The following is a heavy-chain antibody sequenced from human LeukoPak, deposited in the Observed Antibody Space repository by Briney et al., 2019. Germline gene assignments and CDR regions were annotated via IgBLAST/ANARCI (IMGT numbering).Heavy chain of an antibody. CDR1: GFTFSSFG. J-gene: IGHJ4*02. Sequence: PGGSLRLSCAASGFTFSSFGMHWVRQAPGKGLEWVTVTSYDGNEKYYADSVKGRFTISRDNSKNTVYLQMNGLRAEDTAVYYCATGGTRAATGRMGFWGQGTLVTVSS. V-gene: IGHV3-30*03. CDR2: TSYDGNEK. D-gene: IGHD6-25*01. CDR3: ATGGTRAATGRMGF.